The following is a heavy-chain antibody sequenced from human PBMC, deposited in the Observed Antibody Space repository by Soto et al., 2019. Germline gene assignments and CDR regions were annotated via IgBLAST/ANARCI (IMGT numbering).Heavy chain of an antibody. V-gene: IGHV3-30*18. CDR1: GFTFSSYG. CDR2: ISYDGSNK. CDR3: AKADAFDI. J-gene: IGHJ3*02. Sequence: SLRLSCAASGFTFSSYGMHWVRQAPGKGLEWVAVISYDGSNKYYADSVKGRFTISRDNSKNTLYLQMNSLRAEDTAVYYCAKADAFDIWGQGTMVTVSS.